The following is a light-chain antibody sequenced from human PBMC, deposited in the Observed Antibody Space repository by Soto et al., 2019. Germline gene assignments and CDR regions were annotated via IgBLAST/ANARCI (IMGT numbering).Light chain of an antibody. Sequence: EIVMTQSPATLSVSPGERATLSCRASQSVSSNLAWYQQKPGQAPRLLIYGASTRATGIPARFSGSGSGTEFTRTISSLQSEDFAVYYCQQYNNWQITFGQGTRLEIK. CDR2: GAS. CDR1: QSVSSN. J-gene: IGKJ5*01. V-gene: IGKV3-15*01. CDR3: QQYNNWQIT.